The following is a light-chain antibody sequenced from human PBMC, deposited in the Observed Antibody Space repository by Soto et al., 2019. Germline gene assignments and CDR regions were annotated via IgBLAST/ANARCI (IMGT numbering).Light chain of an antibody. Sequence: EIVLTQSPGTLSVSPGERATLSCRASQNVSSNLAWYQQRPGQAPRLLIHGASTRATATPGRFSGSGSGTEFTLTISSLQSEDSAVYYCHQHNGWPQTFGQGTKV. CDR1: QNVSSN. J-gene: IGKJ1*01. CDR2: GAS. V-gene: IGKV3-15*01. CDR3: HQHNGWPQT.